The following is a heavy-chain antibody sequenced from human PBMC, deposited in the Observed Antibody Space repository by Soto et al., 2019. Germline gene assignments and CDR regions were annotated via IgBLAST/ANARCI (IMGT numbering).Heavy chain of an antibody. CDR1: GFTFSVYA. CDR2: ISGSNNST. D-gene: IGHD3-10*01. Sequence: EVRLLESGGGLVQPGGSLRLSCAASGFTFSVYAMSWVRQAPGKGMEWVSGISGSNNSTHYADSVKGRFTVSRDTSKSMLYLQTNSRRAEDTAIYYCAKAIYGGFTYWGQGTLVTVSS. V-gene: IGHV3-23*01. J-gene: IGHJ4*02. CDR3: AKAIYGGFTY.